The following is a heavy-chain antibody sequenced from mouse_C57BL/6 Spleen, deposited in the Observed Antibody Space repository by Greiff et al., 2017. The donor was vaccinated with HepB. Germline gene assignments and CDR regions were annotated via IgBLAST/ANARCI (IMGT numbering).Heavy chain of an antibody. J-gene: IGHJ2*01. V-gene: IGHV1-82*01. CDR3: ARWVYYDYDYFDY. D-gene: IGHD2-4*01. Sequence: VQLQQSGPELVKPGASVKISCKASGYAFSSSWMNWVKQRPGKGLEWIGRIYPGDGDTKYNGKFKGKATLTADKPSSTAYMQLSSLTSEDAAVYFCARWVYYDYDYFDYWGQGTTLTVSS. CDR1: GYAFSSSW. CDR2: IYPGDGDT.